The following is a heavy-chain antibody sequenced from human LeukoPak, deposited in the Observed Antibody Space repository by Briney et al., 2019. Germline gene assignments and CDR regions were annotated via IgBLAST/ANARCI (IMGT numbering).Heavy chain of an antibody. CDR2: IYPGDSDT. D-gene: IGHD2-2*01. Sequence: GESLKISCKGSGYSFTSYWIGWVRQMPGKGLEWMGIIYPGDSDTRYSPSFQGQVTISADKSISTAYLQWSSLKASDTAMCYCARGYCSSTSCSGEWFDPWGQGTLVTVSS. CDR1: GYSFTSYW. V-gene: IGHV5-51*01. J-gene: IGHJ5*02. CDR3: ARGYCSSTSCSGEWFDP.